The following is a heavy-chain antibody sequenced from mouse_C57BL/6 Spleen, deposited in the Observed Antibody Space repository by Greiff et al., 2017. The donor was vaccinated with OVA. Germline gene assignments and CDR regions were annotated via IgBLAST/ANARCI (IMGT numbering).Heavy chain of an antibody. V-gene: IGHV5-17*01. J-gene: IGHJ1*03. CDR1: GFTFSDYG. D-gene: IGHD2-3*01. CDR3: ARTGDGYYEYFDV. Sequence: EVKLVESGGGLVKPGGSLKLSCAASGFTFSDYGMHWVRQAPEQGLEWVAYISSGSSTIYYADTVKGRFTISRDNAKNTLFLQMTSLRSEDTAMYYCARTGDGYYEYFDVWGTGTTVTVSS. CDR2: ISSGSSTI.